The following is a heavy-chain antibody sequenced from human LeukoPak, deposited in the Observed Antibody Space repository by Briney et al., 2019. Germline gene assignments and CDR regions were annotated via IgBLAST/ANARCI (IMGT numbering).Heavy chain of an antibody. CDR1: GGSIRSYY. V-gene: IGHV4-4*07. CDR2: IYTSGST. J-gene: IGHJ4*02. CDR3: ARGIAAAGKGGFDY. Sequence: SETLSLTCTVSGGSIRSYYWSWIRQPAGKGLEWIGRIYTSGSTNYNPSLKSRVTMTVDTSKNQFSLKLSSVTAADTAVYYCARGIAAAGKGGFDYWGQGTLVTVSS. D-gene: IGHD6-13*01.